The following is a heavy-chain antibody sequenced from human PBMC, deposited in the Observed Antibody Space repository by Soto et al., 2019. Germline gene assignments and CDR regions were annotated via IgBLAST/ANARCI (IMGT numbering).Heavy chain of an antibody. V-gene: IGHV1-2*04. J-gene: IGHJ6*02. CDR2: INPKSGCT. D-gene: IGHD2-8*01. Sequence: ASLKVCCQSSGYSLADYHIHWVRHAPGQGLEWLGRINPKSGCTSTAQKFQGWVTMTTDTSISTASMELTRLTSDDTAIYYCARGDSTDCSNGVCSFFYNHDMDVWGQGTTVTVSS. CDR3: ARGDSTDCSNGVCSFFYNHDMDV. CDR1: GYSLADYH.